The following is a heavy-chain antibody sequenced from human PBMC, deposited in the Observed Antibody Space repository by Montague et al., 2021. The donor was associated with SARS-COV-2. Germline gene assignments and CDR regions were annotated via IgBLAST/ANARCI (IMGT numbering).Heavy chain of an antibody. CDR3: ARGGGASGWYRSYLDY. CDR2: VFYRGTT. Sequence: SETLSLTCTVSGGSISGYRSWMWQPPGGGLEWIGYVFYRGTTNYSPSLKSRVTLVVDTSKKQFSLSLRAVTAADTGAYYCARGGGASGWYRSYLDYWARGTQVTVSS. D-gene: IGHD6-19*01. J-gene: IGHJ4*02. CDR1: GGSISGYR. V-gene: IGHV4-59*01.